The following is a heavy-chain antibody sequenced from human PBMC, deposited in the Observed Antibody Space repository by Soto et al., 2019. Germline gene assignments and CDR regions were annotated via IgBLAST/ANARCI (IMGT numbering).Heavy chain of an antibody. J-gene: IGHJ1*01. CDR3: AGEWLRFQKFRGFQY. CDR1: GCPFSSYA. Sequence: GGSLILSCAASGCPFSSYAMHWVRQAPAKGLEWVAVISYDGSNKYYADSVKGRFTISRDNSKNTLYLQMNSLRAEDTAVYYCAGEWLRFQKFRGFQYWGQGTLVTVSS. CDR2: ISYDGSNK. D-gene: IGHD5-12*01. V-gene: IGHV3-30-3*01.